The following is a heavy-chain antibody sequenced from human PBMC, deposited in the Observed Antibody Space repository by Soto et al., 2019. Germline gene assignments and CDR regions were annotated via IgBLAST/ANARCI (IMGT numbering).Heavy chain of an antibody. Sequence: GGSLRLSCAASGFTFSSYGMHWVRQAPGKVLEWVAIIWSDESNKFYADSVKGRFTISRDISKNTLYLQMNSLRSEDTAVYYCARESLPFFYYMDVWGRGTTVTVSS. V-gene: IGHV3-33*01. D-gene: IGHD3-10*01. CDR1: GFTFSSYG. CDR2: IWSDESNK. J-gene: IGHJ6*03. CDR3: ARESLPFFYYMDV.